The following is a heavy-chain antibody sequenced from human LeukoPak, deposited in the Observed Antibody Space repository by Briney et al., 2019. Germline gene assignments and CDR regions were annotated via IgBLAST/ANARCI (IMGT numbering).Heavy chain of an antibody. Sequence: EASVKVSCKASGYTFTTLDINWVRQATGQGLEWMGWISAYNGNTNYAQKLQGRVTMTTDTSTSTAYMELRSLRSDDTAVYYCAREYSGSYYDAFDIWGQGTMVTVSS. D-gene: IGHD1-26*01. J-gene: IGHJ3*02. CDR2: ISAYNGNT. CDR3: AREYSGSYYDAFDI. CDR1: GYTFTTLD. V-gene: IGHV1-18*01.